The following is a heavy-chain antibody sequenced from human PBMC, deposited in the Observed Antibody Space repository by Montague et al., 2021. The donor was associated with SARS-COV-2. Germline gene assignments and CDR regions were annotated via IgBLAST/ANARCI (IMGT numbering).Heavy chain of an antibody. Sequence: SETLSLTCTVSGDSINSDTAFWGWVRQSPGKGLEWIGSMVYSGRNFYNWALRSRLTISVDTSKNQFSLELRAVTAADTGLYYCARHDHTDFGNPNWFDPWGQGTLVTVSS. V-gene: IGHV4-39*01. CDR1: GDSINSDTAF. CDR2: MVYSGRN. J-gene: IGHJ5*02. CDR3: ARHDHTDFGNPNWFDP. D-gene: IGHD5-18*01.